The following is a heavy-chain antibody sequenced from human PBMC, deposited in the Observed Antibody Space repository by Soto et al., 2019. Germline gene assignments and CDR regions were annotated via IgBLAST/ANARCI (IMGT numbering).Heavy chain of an antibody. CDR1: GGTFSSYA. J-gene: IGHJ5*02. CDR2: ISLYSDGT. D-gene: IGHD2-2*01. CDR3: ARVVPGAEAWFGP. V-gene: IGHV1-18*01. Sequence: ASVKVSCKASGGTFSSYAISWVRQAPGQPLEWLGWISLYSDGTNYAQKFRGRVSMTTDTSTTTAYMELRSLRSDDTAVYYCARVVPGAEAWFGPWGQGTLVTVSS.